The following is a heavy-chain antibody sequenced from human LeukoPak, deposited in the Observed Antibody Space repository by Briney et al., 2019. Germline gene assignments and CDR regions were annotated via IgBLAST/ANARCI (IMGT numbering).Heavy chain of an antibody. V-gene: IGHV4-30-4*01. J-gene: IGHJ4*02. CDR3: ARGSYDSSGYYYLIRQHFDY. CDR1: GGSISSGDYY. CDR2: INHSGST. Sequence: SETLSLTCTVSGGSISSGDYYWSWIRQPPGKGLEWIGEINHSGSTNYNPSLKSRVTISVDTSKNQFSLKLSSVTAADTAVYYCARGSYDSSGYYYLIRQHFDYWGQGTLVTVSS. D-gene: IGHD3-22*01.